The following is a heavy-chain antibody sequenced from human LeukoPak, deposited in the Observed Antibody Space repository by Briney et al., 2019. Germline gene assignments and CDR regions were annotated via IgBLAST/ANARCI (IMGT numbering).Heavy chain of an antibody. CDR1: GFTFSSYA. CDR3: ARDPYEKELDY. D-gene: IGHD3-3*01. V-gene: IGHV3-30-3*01. J-gene: IGHJ4*02. CDR2: ISYDGSNK. Sequence: GGSLRLSCAASGFTFSSYAMHWVRQAPGKGLEWVAVISYDGSNKYYADSVKGRFTISRDNSKNTLYLQMNSLRAEDTAVYYCARDPYEKELDYWGQGTLVTVSS.